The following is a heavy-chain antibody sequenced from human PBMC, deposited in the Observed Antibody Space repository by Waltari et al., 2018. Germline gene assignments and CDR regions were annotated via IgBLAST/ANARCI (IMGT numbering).Heavy chain of an antibody. CDR3: GRESTTDWYVDH. CDR2: INHSGDT. CDR1: GGSFNDYS. J-gene: IGHJ4*02. V-gene: IGHV4-34*01. D-gene: IGHD3-9*01. Sequence: QVQIHQWGAGLLRPSETLSLTCAVSGGSFNDYSWSWIRQPPGKGLEWIGQINHSGDTDYNPSLRSRVSMSVDTSKKQVSLKLTSVTAEDTAVYYCGRESTTDWYVDHWGQGTLVTVSS.